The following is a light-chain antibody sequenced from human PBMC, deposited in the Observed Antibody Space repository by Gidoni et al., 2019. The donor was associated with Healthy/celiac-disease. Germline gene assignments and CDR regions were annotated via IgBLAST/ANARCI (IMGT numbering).Light chain of an antibody. CDR2: DAS. CDR1: QSVRSY. V-gene: IGKV3-11*01. CDR3: QQRSNWPRGT. J-gene: IGKJ2*02. Sequence: EIVLTQSPATLSLSPGESATLSCRASQSVRSYLAWDQQKPGQAPRLLIYDASNRATGIPARFSGSGSGTDCTLTISSLEPEDFAVYYCQQRSNWPRGTFGQGTKLEIK.